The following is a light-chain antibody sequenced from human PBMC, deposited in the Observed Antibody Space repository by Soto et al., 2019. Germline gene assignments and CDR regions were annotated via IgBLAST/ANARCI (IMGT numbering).Light chain of an antibody. CDR3: QPYGSSRT. V-gene: IGKV3-20*01. CDR1: QSVSSSY. CDR2: GAS. Sequence: MMLAQSPVALDLSPGERATLSCRASQSVSSSYLAWYQQKPGQAPRLLIYGASSRATGIPDRFSGSGSGTDFTLTISRLEPEDFAVYYCQPYGSSRTFGQGTKVDIK. J-gene: IGKJ1*01.